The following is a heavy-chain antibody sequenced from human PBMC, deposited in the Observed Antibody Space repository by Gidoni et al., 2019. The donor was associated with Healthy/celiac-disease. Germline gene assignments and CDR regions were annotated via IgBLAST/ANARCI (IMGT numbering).Heavy chain of an antibody. J-gene: IGHJ4*02. CDR2: INHGGST. CDR3: ASGATPGGYFDY. CDR1: GGSFSGYY. Sequence: QVPLQQWGAGLLKPSETLSLTCADYGGSFSGYYWSWIRQPPGTGHEWIWEINHGGSTNYTPSLKSRVTISVYTSKNQFSLKLISVTAADTAVYYCASGATPGGYFDYWGQGTLVTVSS. D-gene: IGHD5-12*01. V-gene: IGHV4-34*01.